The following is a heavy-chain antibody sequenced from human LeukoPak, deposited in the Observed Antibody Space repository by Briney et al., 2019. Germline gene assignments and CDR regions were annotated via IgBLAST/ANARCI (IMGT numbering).Heavy chain of an antibody. CDR1: GYSISSANY. Sequence: PSETLSLTCTVSGYSISSANYWAWIRQPPGKALEWIGSIYHSGSTLYNPSLKTRVTISVDTSKNEFSLKLSSVTAADTAVYYCARSGSSGYYPTRGYYFDYWGQGTLVTVSS. J-gene: IGHJ4*02. CDR2: IYHSGST. V-gene: IGHV4-38-2*02. D-gene: IGHD3-22*01. CDR3: ARSGSSGYYPTRGYYFDY.